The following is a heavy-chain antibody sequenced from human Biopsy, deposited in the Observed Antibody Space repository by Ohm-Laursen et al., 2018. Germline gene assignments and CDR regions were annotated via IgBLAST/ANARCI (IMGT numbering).Heavy chain of an antibody. Sequence: GTLSLTCAVSGGSISSFYWTWIRQPPAKGPEWIGDISDSGSTNYKPSLKSRVIISVDTSKNQFSLNLSSVTAADTAVYYCARRGSGGRSFDHWGQGTLVTVSS. CDR2: ISDSGST. V-gene: IGHV4-59*08. D-gene: IGHD2-15*01. J-gene: IGHJ4*02. CDR1: GGSISSFY. CDR3: ARRGSGGRSFDH.